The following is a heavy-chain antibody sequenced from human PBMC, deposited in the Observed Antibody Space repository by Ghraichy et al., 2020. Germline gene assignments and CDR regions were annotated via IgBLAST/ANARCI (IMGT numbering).Heavy chain of an antibody. CDR3: ARSSFHYYGMDV. V-gene: IGHV4-39*01. J-gene: IGHJ6*02. Sequence: SETLSLTCTVSGDSITLSGYYWGWIRQPPGKELEWIGTIYSTGNTYYHPSLKSRVTLSVATSQNQFSLKLTSVSAADTAVYYCARSSFHYYGMDVWGQGTTVTVSS. D-gene: IGHD6-6*01. CDR2: IYSTGNT. CDR1: GDSITLSGYY.